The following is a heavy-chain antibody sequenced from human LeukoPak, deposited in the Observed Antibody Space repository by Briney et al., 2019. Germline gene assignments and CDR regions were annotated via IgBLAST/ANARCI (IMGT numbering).Heavy chain of an antibody. CDR3: ASQLAYGGECYLFDY. J-gene: IGHJ4*02. CDR1: GGSFSSFF. CDR2: IHYSGST. V-gene: IGHV4-59*08. Sequence: SETLSLTRCLSGGSFSSFFWIWIRQPPGKGLEWIGYIHYSGSTNYNPSLKSRVTISVDTSKNQFSLKLSSAPAAYTSVLYCASQLAYGGECYLFDYCRQGTLVTVSS. D-gene: IGHD2-21*01.